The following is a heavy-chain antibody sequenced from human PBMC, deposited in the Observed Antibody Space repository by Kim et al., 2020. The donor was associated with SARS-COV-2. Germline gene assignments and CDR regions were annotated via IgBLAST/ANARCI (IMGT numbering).Heavy chain of an antibody. J-gene: IGHJ6*03. CDR3: AKPTTVYDYYYMDV. V-gene: IGHV3-9*01. D-gene: IGHD1-7*01. CDR2: ISWNSGNI. CDR1: GFTFGDYA. Sequence: GGSLRLSCAASGFTFGDYAMYWVRQPPGKGLEWVSGISWNSGNIGYADSVKGRFTISRDNARNSLYLQMNSLRAEDTALYYCAKPTTVYDYYYMDVWGKGTTVTVSS.